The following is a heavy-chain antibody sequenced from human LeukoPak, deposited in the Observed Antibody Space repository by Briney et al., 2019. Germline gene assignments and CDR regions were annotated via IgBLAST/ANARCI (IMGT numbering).Heavy chain of an antibody. Sequence: GGSLRLSCAASGFTFSSYWMSCVRQALGKGLEWIANIKGDGSAKYYVDSVKGRFTITRDNAKSSLFLQMNSLRAEDTAVYYCARLVLSRTWFDDFWGQGTLVTVSS. CDR2: IKGDGSAK. CDR1: GFTFSSYW. CDR3: ARLVLSRTWFDDF. J-gene: IGHJ4*02. V-gene: IGHV3-7*01. D-gene: IGHD6-13*01.